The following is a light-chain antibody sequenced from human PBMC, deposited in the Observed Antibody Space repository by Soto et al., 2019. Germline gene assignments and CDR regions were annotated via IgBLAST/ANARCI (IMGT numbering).Light chain of an antibody. CDR2: AAS. J-gene: IGKJ1*01. CDR1: QGISSY. Sequence: DIQLTQSPSFLSASVGDRVTITCRAGQGISSYLAWYQQKPGKAPKLLIYAASTLQSGVPSRFSGSGSGTEFTLTISSLQPEDFATYYCQHYNSYSEASGQGTKVELK. V-gene: IGKV1-9*01. CDR3: QHYNSYSEA.